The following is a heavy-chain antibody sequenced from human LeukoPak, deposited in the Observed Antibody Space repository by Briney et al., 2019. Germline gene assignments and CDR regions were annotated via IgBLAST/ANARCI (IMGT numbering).Heavy chain of an antibody. CDR2: IYYSGST. V-gene: IGHV4-39*01. CDR3: ARQAISITIFGVVIAYFDY. Sequence: PSETLSLTCTVSARSISSSSYYWGWIRQPPGKGLEWIGSIYYSGSTYYNPSLKSRVTISVDTSKNQFSLKLSSVTAADTAVYYCARQAISITIFGVVIAYFDYWGQGTLVTVSS. J-gene: IGHJ4*02. D-gene: IGHD3-3*01. CDR1: ARSISSSSYY.